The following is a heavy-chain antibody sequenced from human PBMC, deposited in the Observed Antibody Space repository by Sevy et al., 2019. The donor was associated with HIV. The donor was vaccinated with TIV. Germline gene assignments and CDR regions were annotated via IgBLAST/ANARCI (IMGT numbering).Heavy chain of an antibody. CDR3: VREGLGGFSYRLDC. CDR2: MKEDGSEK. D-gene: IGHD5-18*01. CDR1: GFTFSSYW. Sequence: GGSLRLSCAASGFTFSSYWMSWVRQAPGKGLEWVATMKEDGSEKSYVDSVKVRFTISRDNAKNSLYLQMNSLRVDDTALYYCVREGLGGFSYRLDCWGQGTLVTVSS. J-gene: IGHJ4*02. V-gene: IGHV3-7*01.